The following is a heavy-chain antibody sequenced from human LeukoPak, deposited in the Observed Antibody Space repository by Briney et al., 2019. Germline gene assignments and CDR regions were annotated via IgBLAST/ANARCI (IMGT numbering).Heavy chain of an antibody. CDR3: ARGGTFDWCFNY. CDR1: GGTFSSYA. D-gene: IGHD3-9*01. CDR2: IIPIFGTA. J-gene: IGHJ4*02. Sequence: GASVKVSCKASGGTFSSYAISWVRQAPGQGLEWMGGIIPIFGTANYAQKFQGRVTITADESTGTAYMELSSLRSEDTAVYYCARGGTFDWCFNYWGQGTLVTVSS. V-gene: IGHV1-69*13.